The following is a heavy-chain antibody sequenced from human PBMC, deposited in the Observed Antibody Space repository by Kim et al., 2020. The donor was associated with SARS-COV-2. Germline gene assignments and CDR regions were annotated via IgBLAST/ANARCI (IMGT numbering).Heavy chain of an antibody. D-gene: IGHD6-13*01. CDR1: GFSLSTSGVG. Sequence: SGPTLVNPTQTLTLTCTFSGFSLSTSGVGVGWIRQPPGKALEWLALIYWDDDKRYSPSLKSRLTITKDTSKNQVVLTMTNMDPVDTATYYCSQGKERIAAAGRKYYFDYWGQGTLVTVSS. CDR2: IYWDDDK. J-gene: IGHJ4*02. V-gene: IGHV2-5*02. CDR3: SQGKERIAAAGRKYYFDY.